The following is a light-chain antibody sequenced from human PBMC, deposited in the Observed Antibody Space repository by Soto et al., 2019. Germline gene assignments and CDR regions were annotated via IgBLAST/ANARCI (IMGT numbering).Light chain of an antibody. CDR1: QSVSSSY. Sequence: EIVLTQSPGTLSLSPGERATLSCRASQSVSSSYLAWYQQKPGQAPRLLIYGASSRATGIPDRFSGSGSGTDFTLTISSLQSEDFAMYYCQQYGGSPQTFGRGTKVDIK. CDR3: QQYGGSPQT. V-gene: IGKV3-20*01. J-gene: IGKJ1*01. CDR2: GAS.